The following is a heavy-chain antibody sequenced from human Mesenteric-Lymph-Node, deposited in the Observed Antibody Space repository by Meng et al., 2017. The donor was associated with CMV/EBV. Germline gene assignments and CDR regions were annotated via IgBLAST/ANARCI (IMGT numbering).Heavy chain of an antibody. J-gene: IGHJ4*02. Sequence: SCKASGFTFGDYAMSWVRQAPGKGLEWVGFIRSKAYGGTTEYAASVKGRFTISRDDSKSIAYLQMNSLKTEDTAVYYCTRDRPETSSWYVDWGQGTLVTVSS. CDR3: TRDRPETSSWYVD. CDR1: GFTFGDYA. V-gene: IGHV3-49*04. CDR2: IRSKAYGGTT. D-gene: IGHD6-13*01.